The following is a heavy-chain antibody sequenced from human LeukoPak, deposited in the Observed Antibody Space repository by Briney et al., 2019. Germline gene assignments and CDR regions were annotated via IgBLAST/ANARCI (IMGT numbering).Heavy chain of an antibody. D-gene: IGHD6-19*01. J-gene: IGHJ4*02. V-gene: IGHV3-23*01. CDR2: ISGSGGGT. Sequence: PGGSLRLSCAASGVTFSSYAMSWVRQAPGKGLEWVSAISGSGGGTYYADSVKGRFTISRDNSKNTMYLQMNSLRSEDTAVYFCAKEPAEYSSGWYFDDWGQGTLVTVSS. CDR1: GVTFSSYA. CDR3: AKEPAEYSSGWYFDD.